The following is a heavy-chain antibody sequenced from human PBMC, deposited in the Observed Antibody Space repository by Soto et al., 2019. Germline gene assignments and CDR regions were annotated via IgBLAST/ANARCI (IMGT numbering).Heavy chain of an antibody. J-gene: IGHJ4*02. Sequence: QLVQSGPEVKKPGTSVKVSCKASGFTFTSYAMHWVRQAPGQRLEWMGWINAGNGNTKYSQKFQGRVTITRDTSASTAYMELSSLRSEDTAVYYCARGVSSWYYFDYWGQGTLVTVSS. V-gene: IGHV1-3*01. CDR3: ARGVSSWYYFDY. D-gene: IGHD6-13*01. CDR1: GFTFTSYA. CDR2: INAGNGNT.